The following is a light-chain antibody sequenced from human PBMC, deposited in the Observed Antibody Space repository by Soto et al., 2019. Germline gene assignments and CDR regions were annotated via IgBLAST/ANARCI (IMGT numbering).Light chain of an antibody. Sequence: QSARIRRPSASGFLERSVTISALETSSYVGGYNYVSCSQQHPGKAPKLMIYEVSKRPSGVPDRFSGSKSGNTASLTVSGLQAEDEADYYCSSYAGSNNAVFGGGTQLTVI. CDR2: EVS. J-gene: IGLJ7*01. CDR1: SSYVGGYNY. V-gene: IGLV2-8*01. CDR3: SSYAGSNNAV.